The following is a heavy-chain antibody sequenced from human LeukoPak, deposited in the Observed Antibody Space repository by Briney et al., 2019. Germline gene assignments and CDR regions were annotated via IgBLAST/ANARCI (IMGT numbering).Heavy chain of an antibody. V-gene: IGHV4-34*01. J-gene: IGHJ5*02. CDR3: ARGGRNYDFWSGYYTDAVFYRAGWFDP. CDR2: INHSGST. Sequence: SETLSLTCAVYGGSFSGYYWSWIRQPPGKGLEWIGEINHSGSTNYNPSLKSRVTTSVDTSKNQFSLKLSSVTAADTAVYYCARGGRNYDFWSGYYTDAVFYRAGWFDPWGQGTLVTVSS. D-gene: IGHD3-3*01. CDR1: GGSFSGYY.